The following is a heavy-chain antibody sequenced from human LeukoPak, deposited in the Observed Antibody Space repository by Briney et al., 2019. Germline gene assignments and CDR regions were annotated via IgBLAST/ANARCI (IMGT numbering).Heavy chain of an antibody. V-gene: IGHV3-21*01. D-gene: IGHD1-1*01. CDR2: ITSSSRYI. J-gene: IGHJ4*02. Sequence: GGSLRLSCAASGCTFSTYTMNWVRQAPGKGLEWVSSITSSSRYIYYADSVRGRFTISRDNAKNSLYLQMNRLRAEDTAIYYCATSPGELEFDYWGQGTLVTVSS. CDR1: GCTFSTYT. CDR3: ATSPGELEFDY.